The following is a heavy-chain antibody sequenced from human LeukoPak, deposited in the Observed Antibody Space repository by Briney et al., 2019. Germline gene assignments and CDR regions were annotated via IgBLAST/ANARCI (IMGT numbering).Heavy chain of an antibody. Sequence: PGGSLRLSCAASGFSFASYGMFWVRQAPGKGLEWVSAISGSGGRTYYADSVKGRFTISRDNSKNTLYLQMNSLRADDTAVYYCARSFYDFFNGPHEEAFDMWGQGTMVTVSS. CDR3: ARSFYDFFNGPHEEAFDM. D-gene: IGHD3-3*01. V-gene: IGHV3-23*01. J-gene: IGHJ3*02. CDR1: GFSFASYG. CDR2: ISGSGGRT.